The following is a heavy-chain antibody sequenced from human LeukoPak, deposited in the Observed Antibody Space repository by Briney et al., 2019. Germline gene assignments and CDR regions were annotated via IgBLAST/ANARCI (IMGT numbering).Heavy chain of an antibody. CDR1: GFTFSSYA. CDR2: LSGNGGST. D-gene: IGHD1-7*01. Sequence: HPGGSLILSCAASGFTFSSYAMTWVRQAPGKGLEWVSGLSGNGGSTYYADSVKGRFTISRDNFKNTLYLQMNSLRVEDSGVYYCAKDLMIGTLGWFDPWGQGTLVTVSS. V-gene: IGHV3-23*01. J-gene: IGHJ5*02. CDR3: AKDLMIGTLGWFDP.